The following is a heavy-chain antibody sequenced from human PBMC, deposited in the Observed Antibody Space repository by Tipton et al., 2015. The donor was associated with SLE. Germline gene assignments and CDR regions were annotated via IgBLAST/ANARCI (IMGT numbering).Heavy chain of an antibody. Sequence: TLSLTCTVSGGSISGYYWSWIRQPPGKGLEWIAYIHSSGSTNYNPSLRSRITISLDTSKNQFSLKLTSVTAADTAIYYCARDQDDFWSSFDAFDIWGLGTMVTVSS. J-gene: IGHJ3*02. V-gene: IGHV4-59*12. D-gene: IGHD3-3*01. CDR3: ARDQDDFWSSFDAFDI. CDR1: GGSISGYY. CDR2: IHSSGST.